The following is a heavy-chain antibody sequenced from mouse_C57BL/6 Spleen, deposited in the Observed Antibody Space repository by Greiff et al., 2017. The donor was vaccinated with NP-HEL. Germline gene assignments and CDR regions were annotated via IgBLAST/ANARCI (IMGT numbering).Heavy chain of an antibody. CDR1: GFNIKDDY. V-gene: IGHV14-4*01. CDR3: TRAYGSSSYYFDY. CDR2: IDPENGDT. J-gene: IGHJ2*01. Sequence: VQLKQSGAELVRPGASVKLSCTASGFNIKDDYMHWVKQRPEQGLEWIGWIDPENGDTEYASKFQGKATITADTSSNTAYLQLSSLTSEDTAVYYCTRAYGSSSYYFDYWGQGTTLTVSS. D-gene: IGHD1-1*01.